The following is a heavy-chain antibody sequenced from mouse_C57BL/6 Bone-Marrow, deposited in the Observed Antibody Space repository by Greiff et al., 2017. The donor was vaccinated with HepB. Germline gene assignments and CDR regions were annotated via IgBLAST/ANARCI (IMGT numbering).Heavy chain of an antibody. CDR2: INPNNGGT. CDR1: GYTFTDYN. Sequence: VQLQQSGPELVKPGASVKIPCKASGYTFTDYNMDWVKQSHGKSLEWIGDINPNNGGTIYNQKFKGKATLTVDKSSSTAYMELRSLTSEDTAVYYCARLGDDYGPDYYYAMDYWGQGTSVTVSS. J-gene: IGHJ4*01. CDR3: ARLGDDYGPDYYYAMDY. V-gene: IGHV1-18*01. D-gene: IGHD2-4*01.